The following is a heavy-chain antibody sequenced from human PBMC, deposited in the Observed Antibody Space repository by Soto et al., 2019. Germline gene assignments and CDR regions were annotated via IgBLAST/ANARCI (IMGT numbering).Heavy chain of an antibody. CDR3: ARGDPKRGSYGGY. J-gene: IGHJ4*02. D-gene: IGHD1-26*01. CDR2: ISSSGSTI. CDR1: GFAFVDYY. V-gene: IGHV3-11*01. Sequence: GGSLRLSCAASGFAFVDYYIIFVRHSPVKWLEWVSYISSSGSTIYYADSVKGRFTISRDNAKNSLYLQMNSLRAEDTAVYYCARGDPKRGSYGGYWGQGTLVTVSS.